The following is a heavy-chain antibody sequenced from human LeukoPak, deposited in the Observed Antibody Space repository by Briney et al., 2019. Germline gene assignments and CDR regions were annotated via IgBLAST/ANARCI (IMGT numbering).Heavy chain of an antibody. CDR3: ATRGRPGYCSGGSCPTDAFDI. CDR2: FDPEDGET. V-gene: IGHV1-24*01. CDR1: GYTLTELS. J-gene: IGHJ3*02. Sequence: ASVKVSCKVSGYTLTELSMHWVRQAPGKGLEWMGGFDPEDGETIYAQKFQGRVTMTEDTSTDTAYMELSSLRSEDTAVYYCATRGRPGYCSGGSCPTDAFDIWGQGTMVTVSS. D-gene: IGHD2-15*01.